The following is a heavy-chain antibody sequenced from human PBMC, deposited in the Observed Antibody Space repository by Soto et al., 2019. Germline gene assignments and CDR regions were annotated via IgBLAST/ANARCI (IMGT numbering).Heavy chain of an antibody. CDR1: GFTVSNNH. V-gene: IGHV3-66*01. D-gene: IGHD3-22*01. CDR2: IYSGGNT. CDR3: ARTYYYDSSGYFDY. Sequence: GGSLRLSCAPPGFTVSNNHMSWDRQTPGKGLDWVSLIYSGGNTYYADSVRGRFTISRDNSKNTLYLQMNNLRAEDTAVYYCARTYYYDSSGYFDYWGQGTLVTVSS. J-gene: IGHJ4*02.